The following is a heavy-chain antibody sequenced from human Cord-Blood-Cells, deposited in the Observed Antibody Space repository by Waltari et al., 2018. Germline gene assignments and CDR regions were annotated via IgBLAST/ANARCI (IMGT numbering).Heavy chain of an antibody. Sequence: QVQLQESGPGLVKPSQTLSLTCTVSGGSISSGSYHWSWIRQPAGKGLEWIGYIYTSGSTNYNPSLKSRVTISVDTSKNQFSLKLSSVTAADTAVYYCARRYSSSWYAFDIWGQGTMVTVSS. CDR2: IYTSGST. V-gene: IGHV4-61*09. D-gene: IGHD6-13*01. J-gene: IGHJ3*02. CDR1: GGSISSGSYH. CDR3: ARRYSSSWYAFDI.